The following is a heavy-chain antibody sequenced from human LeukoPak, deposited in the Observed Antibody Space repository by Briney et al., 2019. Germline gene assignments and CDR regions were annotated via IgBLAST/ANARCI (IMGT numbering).Heavy chain of an antibody. Sequence: GPVKVSCKASGYTFSGYYMHWVRQAPGQGLGWMGWIKPNSGGTNYGQKFQGRVTITRDTSISTAYMELSRLGSDDTAVYYCAREQNGMDVWGQGTTVTVSS. CDR1: GYTFSGYY. CDR2: IKPNSGGT. J-gene: IGHJ6*02. CDR3: AREQNGMDV. V-gene: IGHV1-2*02.